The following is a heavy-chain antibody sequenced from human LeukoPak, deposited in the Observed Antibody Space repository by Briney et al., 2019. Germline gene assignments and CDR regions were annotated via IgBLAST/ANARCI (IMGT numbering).Heavy chain of an antibody. CDR2: INPNTGGT. CDR1: GYTFTGYY. V-gene: IGHV1-2*02. Sequence: ASVKVSCKTSGYTFTGYYIHWVRQAPGQGLEWMGWINPNTGGTNSAQKFEGRVTMTRDTSISTAYLELSSLRPDDTALYYCVRDEYQRLLFDFWGQGTLVTVPS. D-gene: IGHD2-2*01. J-gene: IGHJ4*02. CDR3: VRDEYQRLLFDF.